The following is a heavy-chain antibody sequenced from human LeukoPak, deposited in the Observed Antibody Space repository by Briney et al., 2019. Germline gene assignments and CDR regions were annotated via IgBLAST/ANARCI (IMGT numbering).Heavy chain of an antibody. Sequence: GASVKVSCKASGYTFTGYYMHWVRQAPGQGLEWMGWINPNSGGTNYAQKFQGRVTMTRDTSISTAYMELSRLRSDDTAVYYCARESGVGSGSYWFDPWGQGTLVTVSS. D-gene: IGHD3-10*01. CDR3: ARESGVGSGSYWFDP. J-gene: IGHJ5*02. CDR2: INPNSGGT. CDR1: GYTFTGYY. V-gene: IGHV1-2*02.